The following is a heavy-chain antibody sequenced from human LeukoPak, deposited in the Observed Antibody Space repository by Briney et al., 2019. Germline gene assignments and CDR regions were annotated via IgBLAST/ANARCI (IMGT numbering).Heavy chain of an antibody. V-gene: IGHV1-8*01. CDR2: MNPNSGST. D-gene: IGHD7-27*01. CDR3: ARNWGLAQGYFDY. Sequence: GASVKVSCKASGYTFTSYDINWVRQATGQGLEWMGWMNPNSGSTGYAQKFQGRVTMTRNTSISTAYMELSSLRSEDTAVYYCARNWGLAQGYFDYWGQGTLVTVSS. J-gene: IGHJ4*02. CDR1: GYTFTSYD.